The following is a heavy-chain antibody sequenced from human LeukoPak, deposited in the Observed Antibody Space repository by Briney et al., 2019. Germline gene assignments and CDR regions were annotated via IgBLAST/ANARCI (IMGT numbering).Heavy chain of an antibody. CDR2: IYPGDSDT. J-gene: IGHJ4*02. V-gene: IGHV5-51*01. CDR3: ARGRYSGTYLSYFDY. D-gene: IGHD1-26*01. Sequence: GESLKISCKGSGYSFTSFWIAWVRQMPGKGLEWMGIIYPGDSDTRYSPSFEGQVTFSADKSISTAYLQWSSLEASDTAMYYCARGRYSGTYLSYFDYWAQGTLVTVSS. CDR1: GYSFTSFW.